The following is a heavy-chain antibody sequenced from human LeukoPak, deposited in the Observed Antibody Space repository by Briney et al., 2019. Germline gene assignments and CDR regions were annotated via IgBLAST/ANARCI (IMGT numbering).Heavy chain of an antibody. V-gene: IGHV3-23*01. CDR3: AKDAPFVVVVAAYYGMDV. Sequence: GGSLRLSCAASGFTFSSYAMSWVRQAPGKGLEWVSAISGSVGRTYYADSVKGRFTISRDNSKNTLYLQKNSLRSEDTAVYYCAKDAPFVVVVAAYYGMDVWGQGTTVTVSS. CDR2: ISGSVGRT. J-gene: IGHJ6*02. D-gene: IGHD2-15*01. CDR1: GFTFSSYA.